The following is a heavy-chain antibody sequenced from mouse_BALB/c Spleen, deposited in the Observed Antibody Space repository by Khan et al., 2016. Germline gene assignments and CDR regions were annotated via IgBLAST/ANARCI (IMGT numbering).Heavy chain of an antibody. D-gene: IGHD6-1*01. CDR2: ISDGGSYT. CDR3: AREGVRREFAY. CDR1: GFTFSDYY. J-gene: IGHJ3*01. V-gene: IGHV5-4*02. Sequence: EVELVESGGGLVKPGGSLKLSCAASGFTFSDYYMYWVRQTPEKRLEWVATISDGGSYTYYPDSVKGRFTISRDNAKNNLYLQMSSLKYEDTAMYYCAREGVRREFAYWGQGTLVTVSA.